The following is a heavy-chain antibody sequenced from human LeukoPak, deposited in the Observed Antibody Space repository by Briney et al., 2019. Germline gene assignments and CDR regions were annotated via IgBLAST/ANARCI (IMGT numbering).Heavy chain of an antibody. Sequence: GGSLRLSCAASGFTFSSYSMNWVRQAPGKGLKWVSSISSSSSYIYYADSVKGRFTISRDNAKNSLYLQMNSLRAEDTAVYYCARAHSGSYYSDYWGQGTLVTVSS. J-gene: IGHJ4*02. CDR2: ISSSSSYI. CDR1: GFTFSSYS. V-gene: IGHV3-21*01. CDR3: ARAHSGSYYSDY. D-gene: IGHD1-26*01.